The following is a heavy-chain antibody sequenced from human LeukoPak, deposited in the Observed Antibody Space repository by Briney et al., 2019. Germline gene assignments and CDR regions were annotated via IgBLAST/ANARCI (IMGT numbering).Heavy chain of an antibody. D-gene: IGHD5-12*01. CDR3: AKDLKPDSGNDVDH. V-gene: IGHV3-23*01. Sequence: GGSLRLSCAASGFTFSTHTVSWVRQAPGKGLEWVSALWGNNKNIYYADSVKGRFTISRGNSGNMVYLQMSDLRVEDTAVYYCAKDLKPDSGNDVDHWGQGTLVTVSS. CDR1: GFTFSTHT. CDR2: LWGNNKNI. J-gene: IGHJ4*02.